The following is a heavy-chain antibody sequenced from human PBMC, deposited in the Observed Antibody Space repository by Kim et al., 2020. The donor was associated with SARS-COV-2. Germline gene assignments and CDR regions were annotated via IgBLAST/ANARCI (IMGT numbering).Heavy chain of an antibody. D-gene: IGHD2-2*01. CDR1: GFTFSNFG. CDR3: AKAGEAYIVPAYFDY. Sequence: GGSLRLSCAASGFTFSNFGMHWVRQAPGKGLEWVAGMSYNGNYKLYADSVKGRFTISRDNSKNTLFLQMDNLRAEDTAVYYCAKAGEAYIVPAYFDYWG. J-gene: IGHJ4*01. CDR2: MSYNGNYK. V-gene: IGHV3-30*18.